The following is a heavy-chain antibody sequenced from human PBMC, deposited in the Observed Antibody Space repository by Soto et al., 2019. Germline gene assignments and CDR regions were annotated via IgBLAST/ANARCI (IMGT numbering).Heavy chain of an antibody. J-gene: IGHJ6*02. Sequence: PSETLSLTCTVSGGSISSYYWSWIRQPPGKGLEWIGYTFYSGSTKYNPSLKSRATISVDRSKTHFSLNLSSVTAADTAVYYCARDKGRYDSGMDVWGQGTTVT. D-gene: IGHD3-9*01. CDR3: ARDKGRYDSGMDV. CDR1: GGSISSYY. CDR2: TFYSGST. V-gene: IGHV4-59*01.